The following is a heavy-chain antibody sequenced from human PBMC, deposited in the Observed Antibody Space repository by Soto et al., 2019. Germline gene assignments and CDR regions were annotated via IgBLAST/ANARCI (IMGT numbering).Heavy chain of an antibody. Sequence: SETLSLTCTVSGGSMRNYFWTWIRQHPGKGLECIGYIHYSGTTSFFPSYNPSLRSRVTISEDTSKNQFSLKLLSVTTADTAVYFCAAGEASSRNLAPYYLDFWGQGTLVTVSS. V-gene: IGHV4-59*01. D-gene: IGHD6-13*01. CDR2: IHYSGTT. CDR1: GGSMRNYF. J-gene: IGHJ4*02. CDR3: AAGEASSRNLAPYYLDF.